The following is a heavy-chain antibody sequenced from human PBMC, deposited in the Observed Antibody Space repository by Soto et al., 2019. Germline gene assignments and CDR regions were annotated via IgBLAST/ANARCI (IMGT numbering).Heavy chain of an antibody. D-gene: IGHD2-2*03. V-gene: IGHV4-31*03. Sequence: QVQLQESGPGLVKPSQTLSLTCTVSGGSISSGGYYWSWIRQPPGKGLEWIGYIYYSGSTYYNPSRKRRVTIPADTSKVNFSLKMSAVPAAVKVGYYCAGTGERWIFGYDFDYWGQGTLVTVSS. CDR3: AGTGERWIFGYDFDY. CDR1: GGSISSGGYY. CDR2: IYYSGST. J-gene: IGHJ4*02.